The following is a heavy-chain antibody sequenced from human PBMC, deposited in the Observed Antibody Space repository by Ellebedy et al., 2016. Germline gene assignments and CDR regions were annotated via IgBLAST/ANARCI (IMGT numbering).Heavy chain of an antibody. D-gene: IGHD2-21*01. CDR1: GFTFSNYA. CDR2: ISGSGDST. J-gene: IGHJ2*01. V-gene: IGHV3-23*01. CDR3: AKDRVVATYWYFDL. Sequence: GESLKISXSTFGFTFSNYAMSWVRQAPGKGLEWVSSISGSGDSTNYADSVKGRFTISRDNSKNTVYLQMNSLRADDSATYYCAKDRVVATYWYFDLWGRGTLVTVSS.